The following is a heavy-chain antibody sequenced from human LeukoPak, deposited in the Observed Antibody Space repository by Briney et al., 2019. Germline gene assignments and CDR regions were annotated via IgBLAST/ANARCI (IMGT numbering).Heavy chain of an antibody. CDR2: ISAYNSAYNGNT. CDR3: ARDYGSGSYTGNAY. CDR1: GYTFINYG. J-gene: IGHJ4*02. Sequence: ASVKVSCKVSGYTFINYGITWGRQAPGHGLEWMGWISAYNSAYNGNTHYAQKLQGRVTMTTDTSTNTGYMELRSLRSDDTAVYYCARDYGSGSYTGNAYWGQGTLVTVSS. D-gene: IGHD3-10*01. V-gene: IGHV1-18*01.